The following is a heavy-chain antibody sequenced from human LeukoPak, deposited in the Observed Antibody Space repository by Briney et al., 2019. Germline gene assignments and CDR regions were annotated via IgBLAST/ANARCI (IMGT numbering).Heavy chain of an antibody. CDR2: IGSSSTYT. V-gene: IGHV3-11*05. CDR1: GFTFSGYY. D-gene: IGHD6-19*01. Sequence: PGGSLRLSCAASGFTFSGYYMSWVRQAPRKGLEWVSCIGSSSTYTNYADSVKGRFTISRDNAKNSLYLQMDGLRAEDTAVYYCARDRGAVAATWFDYWGQGTLVTVSS. CDR3: ARDRGAVAATWFDY. J-gene: IGHJ4*02.